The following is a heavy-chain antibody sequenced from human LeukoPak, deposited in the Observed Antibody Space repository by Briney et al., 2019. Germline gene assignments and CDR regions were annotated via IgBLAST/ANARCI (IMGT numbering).Heavy chain of an antibody. CDR3: ARARGYSYLGTYMDV. V-gene: IGHV3-48*03. D-gene: IGHD5-18*01. CDR1: GFTFSSYE. J-gene: IGHJ6*03. CDR2: ISSSGSTI. Sequence: GGSLRLSCAASGFTFSSYEMNWVRQAPGKGLEWVSYISSSGSTIYYADSVKGRFTISRDNSKNTLYLQMGSLRAEDMAVYYCARARGYSYLGTYMDVWGKGTTVTISS.